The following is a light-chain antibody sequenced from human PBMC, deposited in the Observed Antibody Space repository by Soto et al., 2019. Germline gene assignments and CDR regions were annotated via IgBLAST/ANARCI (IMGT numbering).Light chain of an antibody. CDR2: ALS. V-gene: IGKV3-20*01. J-gene: IGKJ2*01. CDR1: QSVRSTY. Sequence: IVLTQSPGTLSLSPGERVTLSCRASQSVRSTYLDWYQQKPGQAPRLLVYALSRRSTGIRDRFSGSGSGTDFALTIRRREPEDFAVYYCQQYNTSPPGYTFGQGNKLELQ. CDR3: QQYNTSPPGYT.